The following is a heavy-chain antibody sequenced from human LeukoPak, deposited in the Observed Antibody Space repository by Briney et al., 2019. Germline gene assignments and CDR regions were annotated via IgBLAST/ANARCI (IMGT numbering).Heavy chain of an antibody. J-gene: IGHJ4*02. D-gene: IGHD7-27*01. CDR3: AKKVPANWGSYFDY. V-gene: IGHV3-74*01. Sequence: GGSLRLSCAASGFTFSRFLMHWVRQAPGKGLVWVSLISNDGRTTRYADSVKGRFTISRDNSKNTLYLQMNSLRAEDTAVYYCAKKVPANWGSYFDYWGQGTLVTVSS. CDR1: GFTFSRFL. CDR2: ISNDGRTT.